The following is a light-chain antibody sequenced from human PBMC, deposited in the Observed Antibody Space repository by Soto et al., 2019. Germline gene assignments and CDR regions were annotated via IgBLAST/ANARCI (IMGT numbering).Light chain of an antibody. CDR3: QQYNNWPRT. Sequence: IQMTQSPSTLSSSVGDRVTITFRASQSISSWLAWYQQKPGKAPKLLIYKASSLESGVPSRFSGSGSGTEFTLTISSLQPDDFAVYYCQQYNNWPRTFGQGTKVDIK. J-gene: IGKJ1*01. CDR2: KAS. CDR1: QSISSW. V-gene: IGKV1-5*03.